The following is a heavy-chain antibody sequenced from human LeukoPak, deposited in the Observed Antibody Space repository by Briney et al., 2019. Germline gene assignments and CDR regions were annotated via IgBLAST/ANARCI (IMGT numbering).Heavy chain of an antibody. CDR2: IIPIFGTA. Sequence: ASVKVSCKASGGTFSSYAISWVRQAPGQGLEWMGRIIPIFGTANYAQKFQGRVTITTDESTSTAYMELSSLRSEDTAVCYCARSRPLELYFDYWGQGTLVTVSS. CDR3: ARSRPLELYFDY. V-gene: IGHV1-69*05. D-gene: IGHD1-26*01. CDR1: GGTFSSYA. J-gene: IGHJ4*02.